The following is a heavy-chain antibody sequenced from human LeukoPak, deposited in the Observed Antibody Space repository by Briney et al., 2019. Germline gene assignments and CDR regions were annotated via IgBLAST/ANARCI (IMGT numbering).Heavy chain of an antibody. J-gene: IGHJ3*02. CDR2: ISAYNGNT. CDR1: GYTFTSYG. V-gene: IGHV1-18*01. D-gene: IGHD3-22*01. CDR3: ARPSSPQKWLSDSDAFDI. Sequence: ASVKVSCKASGYTFTSYGISWVRQDPGQGLEWMGWISAYNGNTNYAQKLQGRVTMTTDTSTSTAYMELRSLRSDDTAVYYCARPSSPQKWLSDSDAFDIWGQGTMVTVSS.